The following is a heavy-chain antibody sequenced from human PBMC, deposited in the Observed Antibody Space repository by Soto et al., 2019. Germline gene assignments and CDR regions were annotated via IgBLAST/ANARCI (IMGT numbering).Heavy chain of an antibody. CDR2: ISYDGSNK. D-gene: IGHD6-13*01. CDR1: GFTFSNYP. Sequence: LRLSCAASGFTFSNYPIHWVRQAPGKGLEWVAVISYDGSNKYYSDSVKGRFTISRDNSKNTLYLQMNSLRGEDTAVYYCARDRDSSSRPTYWFDPWGQGTLVTVSS. CDR3: ARDRDSSSRPTYWFDP. J-gene: IGHJ5*02. V-gene: IGHV3-30-3*01.